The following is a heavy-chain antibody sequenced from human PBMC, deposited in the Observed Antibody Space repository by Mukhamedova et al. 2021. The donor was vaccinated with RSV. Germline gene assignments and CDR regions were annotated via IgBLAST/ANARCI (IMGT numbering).Heavy chain of an antibody. J-gene: IGHJ5*02. CDR2: IKQDGSEK. CDR3: AREQLWGDYYGEFDP. Sequence: GKGLEWVANIKQDGSEKWYLDSVKGRFTISRDNAKNSLHLQMNSLRDEDTAVYFCAREQLWGDYYGEFDPWGQGTLVTVSS. D-gene: IGHD3-3*01. V-gene: IGHV3-7*01.